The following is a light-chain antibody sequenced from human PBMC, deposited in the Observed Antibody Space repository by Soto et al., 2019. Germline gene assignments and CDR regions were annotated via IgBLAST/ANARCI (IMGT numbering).Light chain of an antibody. V-gene: IGLV1-51*01. CDR2: DNN. Sequence: QSVLTQPPSVSAAPGQKVTISCSGSSSNIGNNYVSWYQQLPGTAPKLLIYDNNKRPSGIPDRFSGSKSGTSATLGITGLQTGDEADYYCGTWDGSLELYLFGTGTKLTVL. J-gene: IGLJ1*01. CDR1: SSNIGNNY. CDR3: GTWDGSLELYL.